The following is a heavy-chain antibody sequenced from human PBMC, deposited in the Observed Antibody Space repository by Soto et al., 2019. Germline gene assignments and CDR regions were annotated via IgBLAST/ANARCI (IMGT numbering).Heavy chain of an antibody. CDR1: GGSIRSNSYY. D-gene: IGHD2-15*01. CDR3: ARQPGYCSGGSCYGYYGMDV. J-gene: IGHJ6*02. Sequence: QLQLQESGPGLVKPSETLSLTCTVSGGSIRSNSYYWGWIRQPPGKGLEWIGNINYSGSTHHNPSLESRVTISVDTSKNQFSLKLSSVIAADTAVYYCARQPGYCSGGSCYGYYGMDVWGQGTTVTVSS. CDR2: INYSGST. V-gene: IGHV4-39*01.